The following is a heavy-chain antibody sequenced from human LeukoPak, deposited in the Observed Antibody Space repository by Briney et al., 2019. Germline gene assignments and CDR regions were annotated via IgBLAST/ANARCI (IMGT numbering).Heavy chain of an antibody. J-gene: IGHJ4*02. CDR1: GFTFSSYE. V-gene: IGHV3-48*03. CDR3: ARGAYSSGWYANY. Sequence: GGSLRLSCAASGFTFSSYEMHWVRQAPGKGLEWVSYISSSGSTIYYADSVKGRFTISRDNAKNSLYLQMNSLRAEDTAVYYCARGAYSSGWYANYWGQGTLVTVSS. D-gene: IGHD6-19*01. CDR2: ISSSGSTI.